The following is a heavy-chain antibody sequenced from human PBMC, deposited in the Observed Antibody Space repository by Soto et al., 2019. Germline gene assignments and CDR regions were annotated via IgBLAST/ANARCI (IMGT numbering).Heavy chain of an antibody. J-gene: IGHJ5*02. V-gene: IGHV1-69*06. CDR2: IIPIFGTP. CDR1: GGTFSTYT. D-gene: IGHD2-15*01. Sequence: GASLKVSCKASGGTFSTYTFSWVRQAPGQGLEWMGRIIPIFGTPYYAQKFQGRVTITADKSTSTVYMELSSLGSDDTAVYFCARGLECRGYCLDKPTGFGTWGQGTLVTVSS. CDR3: ARGLECRGYCLDKPTGFGT.